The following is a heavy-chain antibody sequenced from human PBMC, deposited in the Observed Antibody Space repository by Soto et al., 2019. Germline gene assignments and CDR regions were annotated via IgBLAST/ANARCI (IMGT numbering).Heavy chain of an antibody. CDR1: GFTFSSYW. J-gene: IGHJ4*02. D-gene: IGHD6-6*01. CDR2: INSDGSST. Sequence: GGSLRLSCAASGFTFSSYWMHWVRQAPGKGLVWVPRINSDGSSTNYADSVKGRFTISRDNSKNTLYLQMNSLRAEDTALYYCVRAMGSSSSKDDYWGQGTLVTVSS. CDR3: VRAMGSSSSKDDY. V-gene: IGHV3-74*01.